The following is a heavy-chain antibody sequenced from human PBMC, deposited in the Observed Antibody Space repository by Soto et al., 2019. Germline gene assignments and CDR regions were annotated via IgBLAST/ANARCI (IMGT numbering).Heavy chain of an antibody. CDR1: GGSFSGYY. V-gene: IGHV4-34*01. D-gene: IGHD2-2*01. CDR2: INHSGST. CDR3: ASLGPAANDAFDI. J-gene: IGHJ3*02. Sequence: QVQLQQWGAGLLKHSETLSLTCAVYGGSFSGYYWSWIRQPPGKGLEWIGEINHSGSTNYNPSLKSRVTISVDTSKNQFSLKLSSVTAADTAVYYCASLGPAANDAFDIWGQGTMVTVSS.